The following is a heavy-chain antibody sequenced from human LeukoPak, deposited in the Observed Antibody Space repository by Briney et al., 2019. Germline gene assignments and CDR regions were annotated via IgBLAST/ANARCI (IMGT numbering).Heavy chain of an antibody. CDR1: GFTFDDYG. Sequence: VGSLRLSCAASGFTFDDYGMSWVRQAPGKGLEWVSGINWNGGSTGYADSVKGRFTISRDNAKNSLYLQMNSLRAEDTALYYCARDPLCCPSTSCSGSDYWGQGTLVTVSS. CDR3: ARDPLCCPSTSCSGSDY. J-gene: IGHJ4*02. D-gene: IGHD2-2*01. CDR2: INWNGGST. V-gene: IGHV3-20*04.